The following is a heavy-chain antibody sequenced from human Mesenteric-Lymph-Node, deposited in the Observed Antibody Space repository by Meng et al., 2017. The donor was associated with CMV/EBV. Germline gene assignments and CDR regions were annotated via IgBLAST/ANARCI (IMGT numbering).Heavy chain of an antibody. CDR1: GFTFDDYA. Sequence: GGSLRLSCAASGFTFDDYAIHWVRQAPGKGLEWVSGIGWNSDYIGYADYVKGRFTISRDNAKKSLYLQMNSLRAEDTAVYYCARVGNYYYNGMDVWGQGTTVTVSS. J-gene: IGHJ6*02. CDR2: IGWNSDYI. CDR3: ARVGNYYYNGMDV. V-gene: IGHV3-9*01. D-gene: IGHD2/OR15-2a*01.